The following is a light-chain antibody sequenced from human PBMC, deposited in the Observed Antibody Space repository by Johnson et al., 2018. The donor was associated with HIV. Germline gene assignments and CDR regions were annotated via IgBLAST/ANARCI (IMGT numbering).Light chain of an antibody. V-gene: IGLV1-51*01. CDR1: SSNIGRNY. J-gene: IGLJ1*01. Sequence: QLVLTQPPSVSAAPGQKVTISCSGSSSNIGRNYVSWYQQLPGTAPKLLVFDNNKRPSGIPDRFSASKSGTSATLGITGLQTVDEADYYCGTWDSSLSAYVFGTGTKVTVL. CDR2: DNN. CDR3: GTWDSSLSAYV.